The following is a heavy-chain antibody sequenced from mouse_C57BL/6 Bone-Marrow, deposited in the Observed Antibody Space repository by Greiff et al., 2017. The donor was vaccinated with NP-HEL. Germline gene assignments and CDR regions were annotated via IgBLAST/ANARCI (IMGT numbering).Heavy chain of an antibody. J-gene: IGHJ4*01. V-gene: IGHV2-2*01. CDR1: GFSLTSYG. Sequence: VQLQQSGPGLVQPSQSLSITCTVSGFSLTSYGVHWVRQSPGKGLEWLGVIWSGGSTDYNAAFISRLSISKDNSKSQVFFKMNSLQADDTAIYDCARNPTFTTVDAMDYWGQGTSVTVSS. CDR3: ARNPTFTTVDAMDY. D-gene: IGHD1-1*01. CDR2: IWSGGST.